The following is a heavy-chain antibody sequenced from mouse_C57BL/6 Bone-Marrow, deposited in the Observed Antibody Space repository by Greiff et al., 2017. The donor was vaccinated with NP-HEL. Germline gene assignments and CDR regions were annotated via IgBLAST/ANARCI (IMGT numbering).Heavy chain of an antibody. CDR3: ARPITTVVATDYAMDY. Sequence: EVQLQESGGGLVQPGGSLKLSCAASGFTFSDYYMYWVRQTPEKRLEWVAYISNGGGSTYYPDTVKGRFTISRDNAKNTLYLQMSRLKSEDTAMYYCARPITTVVATDYAMDYWGQGTSVTVSS. V-gene: IGHV5-12*01. CDR2: ISNGGGST. CDR1: GFTFSDYY. J-gene: IGHJ4*01. D-gene: IGHD1-1*01.